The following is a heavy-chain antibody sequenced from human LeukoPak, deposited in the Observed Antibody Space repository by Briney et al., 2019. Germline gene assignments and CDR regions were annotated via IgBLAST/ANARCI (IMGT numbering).Heavy chain of an antibody. CDR1: GFTVSSNY. CDR2: IYSGGST. V-gene: IGHV3-53*01. D-gene: IGHD3-10*01. J-gene: IGHJ5*02. Sequence: GGSLRLSCAASGFTVSSNYMSWVCQAPGKGLEWVSVIYSGGSTYCADSVKGRFTISRDNSKNTLYLQMNSLRAEDTAVYYCARVDYYGSGSYPATFDPWGQGTLVTVSS. CDR3: ARVDYYGSGSYPATFDP.